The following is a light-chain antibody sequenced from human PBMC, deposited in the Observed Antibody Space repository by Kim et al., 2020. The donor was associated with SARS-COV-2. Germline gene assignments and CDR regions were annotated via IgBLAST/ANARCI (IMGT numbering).Light chain of an antibody. CDR2: DVN. CDR3: SSFTSNSTLDI. Sequence: QSITIFGTGTNNDIGSYHYVSWYQQHPGKAPKLIIYDVNNRPSGVSPRFSGSKSGNTATLTISGLQAEDEADYYCSSFTSNSTLDIFGGGTQLTVL. CDR1: NNDIGSYHY. V-gene: IGLV2-14*03. J-gene: IGLJ2*01.